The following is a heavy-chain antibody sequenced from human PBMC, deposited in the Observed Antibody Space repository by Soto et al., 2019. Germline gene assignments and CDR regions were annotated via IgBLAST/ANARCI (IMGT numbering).Heavy chain of an antibody. Sequence: QVHLVESGGGLVKPGGSLRLSCTVSGFAFRHNYLTWIRQAPGKGLEWLSYISTSGSPAYYAGSVKGRFTISTDNAKKSLYLHMDSQRAEYTGVYYSATGGLYYEACGQGTLVTVSS. V-gene: IGHV3-11*01. D-gene: IGHD1-26*01. CDR1: GFAFRHNY. CDR2: ISTSGSPA. CDR3: ATGGLYYEA. J-gene: IGHJ5*02.